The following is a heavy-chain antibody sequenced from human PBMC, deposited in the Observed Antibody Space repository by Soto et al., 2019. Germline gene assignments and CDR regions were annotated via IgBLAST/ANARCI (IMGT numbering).Heavy chain of an antibody. V-gene: IGHV3-33*01. J-gene: IGHJ4*02. D-gene: IGHD4-17*01. CDR1: GFTFGRHG. Sequence: QVQLVESGGGMVQPGGSLRLSCAASGFTFGRHGMHWVRQAPGKGLEWVAVIGSDGRRASYADSVKGRFTISRDNGQNTLYLQKKSLRAAETAVYYCASDDYYGDNGRDYWGQGSLVTVAS. CDR2: IGSDGRRA. CDR3: ASDDYYGDNGRDY.